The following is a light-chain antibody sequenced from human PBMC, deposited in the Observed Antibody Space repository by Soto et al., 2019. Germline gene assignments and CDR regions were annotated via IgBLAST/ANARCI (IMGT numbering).Light chain of an antibody. V-gene: IGLV2-14*01. Sequence: QSALTQPASVSGSPGQSITISCTGTSSDVGGYNYVSRYQQHPGKAPKVIIYEVSNRPSGVSNRFSGSKSGNTASLTISGLQAEDEADYYCSSYTSSSTLLFGGGTKLTVL. CDR2: EVS. CDR3: SSYTSSSTLL. J-gene: IGLJ2*01. CDR1: SSDVGGYNY.